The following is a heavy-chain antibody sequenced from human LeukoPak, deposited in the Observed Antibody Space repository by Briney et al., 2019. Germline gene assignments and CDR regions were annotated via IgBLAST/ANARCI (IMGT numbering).Heavy chain of an antibody. V-gene: IGHV5-51*01. CDR2: IYPGDSDT. CDR3: AGIYGDYALTTHRNWFDP. CDR1: GYSFTRYW. J-gene: IGHJ5*02. Sequence: GESLKISCKGSGYSFTRYWIGWVRQMPGKGLEWMGIIYPGDSDTRYGPSFQGQVTISADKSISTAYLQWSSLKASDTAMYYCAGIYGDYALTTHRNWFDPWGQGTLVTVSS. D-gene: IGHD4-17*01.